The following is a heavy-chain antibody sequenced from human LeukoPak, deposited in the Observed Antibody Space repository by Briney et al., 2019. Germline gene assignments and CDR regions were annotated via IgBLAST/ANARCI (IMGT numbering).Heavy chain of an antibody. CDR1: GFTFSSYS. CDR3: ARGLRVQRAYYFDY. J-gene: IGHJ4*02. V-gene: IGHV3-21*01. CDR2: ISSSSSYI. Sequence: GGSLRLSCAASGFTFSSYSMNWVRQAPGKGLEWVPSISSSSSYIYYADSVKGRFTISRDNAKNSLYLQMNSLRAEDTAVYYCARGLRVQRAYYFDYWGQGTLVTVSS.